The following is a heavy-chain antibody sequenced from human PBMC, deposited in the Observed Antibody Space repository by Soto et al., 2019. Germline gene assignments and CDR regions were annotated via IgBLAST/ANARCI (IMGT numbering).Heavy chain of an antibody. CDR1: GYTFTSYG. D-gene: IGHD6-6*01. CDR2: ISSYNGNT. V-gene: IGHV1-18*01. Sequence: QVQLVQSGAEVKKPGASVKVSCKASGYTFTSYGISWVRQAPGQGLAWLGWISSYNGNTNYAQKLQGRVTITSDTSTSTAYMELRSLRSDDTAVYYCSTEDYSSSRGDYWGQGTLVNVSS. J-gene: IGHJ4*02. CDR3: STEDYSSSRGDY.